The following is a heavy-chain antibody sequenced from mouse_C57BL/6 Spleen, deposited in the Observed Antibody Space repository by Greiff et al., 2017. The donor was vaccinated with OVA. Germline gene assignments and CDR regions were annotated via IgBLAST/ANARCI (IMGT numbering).Heavy chain of an antibody. V-gene: IGHV5-12*01. CDR1: GFTFSDYY. Sequence: EVKLVESGGGLVQPGGSLKLSCAASGFTFSDYYMYWVRQTPEKRLEWVAYISNGGGSTYYPDTVKGRFTISRDNAKKTLYLQMSRRKAEDTAMYCCARSYYGSSLYYFDYWGQGTTLTVSS. J-gene: IGHJ2*01. CDR3: ARSYYGSSLYYFDY. D-gene: IGHD1-1*01. CDR2: ISNGGGST.